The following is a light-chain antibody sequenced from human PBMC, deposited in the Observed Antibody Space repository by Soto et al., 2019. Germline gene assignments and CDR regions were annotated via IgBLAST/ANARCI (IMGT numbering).Light chain of an antibody. J-gene: IGKJ1*01. V-gene: IGKV3-20*01. Sequence: EIVLTQSPGTLSLSPGERATLSSRASQSFSNNYLAWYQQKPGQAPRLLIYGASSRATGIPDRFSGSGSGTDFTLTISRLEPEDFAVYYCQQYRDSRTFGQGTKVEIK. CDR1: QSFSNNY. CDR2: GAS. CDR3: QQYRDSRT.